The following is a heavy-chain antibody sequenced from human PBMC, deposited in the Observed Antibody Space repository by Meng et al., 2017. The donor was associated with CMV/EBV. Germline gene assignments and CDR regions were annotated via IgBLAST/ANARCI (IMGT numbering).Heavy chain of an antibody. CDR2: IKSKTDGGTT. CDR3: TTDVYWDFWSGYPTRPFDY. D-gene: IGHD3-3*02. Sequence: GESLKISCAASGFTFDDYGMSWVRQAPGKGLEWVGRIKSKTDGGTTDYAAPVKGRFTISRDDSKNTLYLQMNSLKTEDTAVYYCTTDVYWDFWSGYPTRPFDYWGQGTLVTVSS. J-gene: IGHJ4*02. CDR1: GFTFDDYG. V-gene: IGHV3-15*01.